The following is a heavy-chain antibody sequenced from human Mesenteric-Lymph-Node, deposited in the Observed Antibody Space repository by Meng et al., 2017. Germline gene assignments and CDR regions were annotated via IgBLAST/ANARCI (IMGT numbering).Heavy chain of an antibody. J-gene: IGHJ4*02. CDR2: IYYSGST. V-gene: IGHV4-39*07. CDR1: GGSISSSSYY. D-gene: IGHD3-22*01. Sequence: GSLRLSCTVSGGSISSSSYYWGWIRQPPGKGLEWIGSIYYSGSTYYNPSLKSRVTISVDTSKNQFSLKLSSVTAADTAVYYCARFYDSSGYYSFDFDYWGQGTLVTVSS. CDR3: ARFYDSSGYYSFDFDY.